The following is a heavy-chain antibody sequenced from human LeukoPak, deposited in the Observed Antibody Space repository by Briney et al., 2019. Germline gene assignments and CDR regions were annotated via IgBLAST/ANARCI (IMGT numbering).Heavy chain of an antibody. Sequence: SETLSLTCTVSGGSISSYYWSWIRQPPGRGLEWIGYIYYSGSTNYNPSLKSRVTISVDTSKNQFSLKLSSATAADTAVYYCARGLRRYYYMDVWGKGTTVTVSS. CDR3: ARGLRRYYYMDV. V-gene: IGHV4-59*01. J-gene: IGHJ6*03. CDR1: GGSISSYY. D-gene: IGHD3-22*01. CDR2: IYYSGST.